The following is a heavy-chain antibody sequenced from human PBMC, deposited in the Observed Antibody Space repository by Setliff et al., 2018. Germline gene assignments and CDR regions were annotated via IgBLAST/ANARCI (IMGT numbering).Heavy chain of an antibody. CDR3: ARDRYSSSSDC. CDR1: GFTVSSNY. Sequence: GSLRLSCAASGFTVSSNYMSWVRQAPGKGLEWVSVIYSGGSTYYADSVKGRFTISRDNSKNTLYLQMNSLRPEDTAVYYCARDRYSSSSDCWGQGTLVTVSS. J-gene: IGHJ4*02. D-gene: IGHD6-6*01. V-gene: IGHV3-66*02. CDR2: IYSGGST.